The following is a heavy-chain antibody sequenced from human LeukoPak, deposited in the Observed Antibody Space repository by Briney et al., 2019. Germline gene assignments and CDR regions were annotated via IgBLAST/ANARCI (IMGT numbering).Heavy chain of an antibody. CDR2: TYYRSKWYN. D-gene: IGHD3-10*01. CDR1: GDSVSSNSAA. CDR3: ARLSWFGELLSPSLDY. Sequence: SQTLSLTCAISGDSVSSNSAAWNWIRQSPSRGLEWLGRTYYRSKWYNDYAVSVKSRITNNPDTSKNQFYLQLNSVTPEDTAVYYCARLSWFGELLSPSLDYWGQGTLVTVSS. V-gene: IGHV6-1*01. J-gene: IGHJ4*02.